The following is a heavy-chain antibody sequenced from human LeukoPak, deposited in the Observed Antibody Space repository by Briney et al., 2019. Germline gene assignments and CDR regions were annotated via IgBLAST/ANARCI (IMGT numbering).Heavy chain of an antibody. V-gene: IGHV3-74*01. Sequence: GGSLILSCAASGFTFSSYWMHWVRQAPGKGLVWVSRINSDGSSTSYADSVKGRFTISRDNAKNTLYLQMNSLRAEDTAVYYCAHYDSSAYHAFDIWGQGTMVTVSS. D-gene: IGHD3-22*01. CDR1: GFTFSSYW. J-gene: IGHJ3*02. CDR3: AHYDSSAYHAFDI. CDR2: INSDGSST.